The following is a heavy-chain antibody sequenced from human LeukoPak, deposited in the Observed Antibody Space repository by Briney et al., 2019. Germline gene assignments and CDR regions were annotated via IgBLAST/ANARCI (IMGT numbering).Heavy chain of an antibody. Sequence: SETLFLTCTVSGYSISSGYYWGWIRQPPGKGLEWIGSIYHSGRTYYNPSLKSRVTISVDTSKNQFSLKLSSVTAADTAVYYCAREPGYSSGSVDWGQGTLVTVPS. D-gene: IGHD6-19*01. CDR1: GYSISSGYY. CDR3: AREPGYSSGSVD. CDR2: IYHSGRT. J-gene: IGHJ4*02. V-gene: IGHV4-38-2*02.